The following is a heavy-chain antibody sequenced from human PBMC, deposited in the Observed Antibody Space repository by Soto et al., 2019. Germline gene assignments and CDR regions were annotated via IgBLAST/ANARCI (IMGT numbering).Heavy chain of an antibody. V-gene: IGHV3-33*01. D-gene: IGHD3-10*01. CDR1: GFTFRAYD. CDR3: VRDILRIPYGSGRFDP. J-gene: IGHJ5*02. CDR2: MSFDGSKI. Sequence: QLEESGGXXVQPGKSLRLXCAASGFTFRAYDMYWXRXAPGKGLEWVAMMSFDGSKIYYADSVKGRFIISRDNAKNTLNLQMNSLRVEDTAIYHCVRDILRIPYGSGRFDPWGLGTLVTVSS.